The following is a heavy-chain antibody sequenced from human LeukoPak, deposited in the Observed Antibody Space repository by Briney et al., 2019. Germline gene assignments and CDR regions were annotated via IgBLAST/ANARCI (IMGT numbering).Heavy chain of an antibody. Sequence: GGSLRLSCAASGFTFSSYGMHWVRQAPGKGLEWVAVISYDGSNKYYADSVKGLFTISRDDSKHTLYVQMNSLRAEDTAVYYCANDLDWSYFDYWGQGTLVTVSS. D-gene: IGHD3/OR15-3a*01. CDR1: GFTFSSYG. CDR2: ISYDGSNK. J-gene: IGHJ4*02. CDR3: ANDLDWSYFDY. V-gene: IGHV3-30*18.